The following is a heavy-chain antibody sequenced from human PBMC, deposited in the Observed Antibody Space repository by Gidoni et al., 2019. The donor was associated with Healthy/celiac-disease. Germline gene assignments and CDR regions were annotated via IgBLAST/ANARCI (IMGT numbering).Heavy chain of an antibody. Sequence: QVQRVQSGSELKKPGASVKVSCKASGYTFTSYAMNWVRQAPGQGLEWMGWNNTNTGNPTYAQGFTGRFVFSLDTSVSTAYLQISSLKAEDTAVYYCARDIRVYYYDSSGYFPLGAFDIWGQGTMVTVSS. CDR3: ARDIRVYYYDSSGYFPLGAFDI. D-gene: IGHD3-22*01. J-gene: IGHJ3*02. CDR2: NNTNTGNP. V-gene: IGHV7-4-1*02. CDR1: GYTFTSYA.